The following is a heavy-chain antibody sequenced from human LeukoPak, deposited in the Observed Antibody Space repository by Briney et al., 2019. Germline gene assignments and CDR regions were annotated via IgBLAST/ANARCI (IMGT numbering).Heavy chain of an antibody. CDR1: GGTFSSYA. Sequence: ASVKVSCKASGGTFSSYAISWVRQAPGQGLEWMGMIIPSDGFTSYAQKFQGRVTMTRDMSTSTVYMELSSLRSDDTAVYYCARLGGYSYGYGLEYNWFDPWGQGTLVTVSS. CDR2: IIPSDGFT. V-gene: IGHV1-46*01. J-gene: IGHJ5*02. CDR3: ARLGGYSYGYGLEYNWFDP. D-gene: IGHD5-18*01.